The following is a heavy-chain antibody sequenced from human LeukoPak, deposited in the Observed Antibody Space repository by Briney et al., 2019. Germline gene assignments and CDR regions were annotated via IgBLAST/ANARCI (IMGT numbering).Heavy chain of an antibody. Sequence: GGSLRLSCAASGFTFSSYAMNWVRQAPGKGLEWVSAITGSGGRTYYADSVKGRFTISRDNAKNSLYLQMNSLRAEDTAVYYCARVRSGFYHDYWGQGTLVTVSS. CDR1: GFTFSSYA. J-gene: IGHJ4*02. CDR3: ARVRSGFYHDY. D-gene: IGHD3-22*01. V-gene: IGHV3-23*01. CDR2: ITGSGGRT.